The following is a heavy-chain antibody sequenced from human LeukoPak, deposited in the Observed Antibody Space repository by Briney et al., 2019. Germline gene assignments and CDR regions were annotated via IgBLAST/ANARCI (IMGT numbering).Heavy chain of an antibody. CDR3: AREGVVPAATSDAFDI. D-gene: IGHD2-2*01. V-gene: IGHV4-38-2*02. Sequence: TPSETLSLTCTVSGYSISSGYYWGWIRQPPGKGLEWIGSIYHSGSTYYNPSLKSRVTISVDTSKNQFSLKLSSVTAADTAVYYCAREGVVPAATSDAFDIWGQGTMVTVSS. J-gene: IGHJ3*02. CDR2: IYHSGST. CDR1: GYSISSGYY.